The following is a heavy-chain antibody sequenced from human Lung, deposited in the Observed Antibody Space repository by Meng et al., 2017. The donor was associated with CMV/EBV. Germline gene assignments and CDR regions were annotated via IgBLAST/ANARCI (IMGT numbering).Heavy chain of an antibody. CDR3: AKDSRWRHSAGWYGLDV. D-gene: IGHD6-19*01. Sequence: GESXKISCAASGFTFNNYVMNWVRQAPGKGLEWVSTISASGGTTYYAESVKGRLTISRDNSGNTVYLQMNSLRVGDTAVYYCAKDSRWRHSAGWYGLDVWXQGTTVTVSS. CDR1: GFTFNNYV. V-gene: IGHV3-23*01. J-gene: IGHJ6*02. CDR2: ISASGGTT.